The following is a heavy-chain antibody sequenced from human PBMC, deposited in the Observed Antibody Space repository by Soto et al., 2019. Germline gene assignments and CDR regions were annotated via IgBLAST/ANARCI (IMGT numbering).Heavy chain of an antibody. CDR1: GFTFSSYG. V-gene: IGHV3-33*01. J-gene: IGHJ4*02. CDR2: IWYDGSNK. Sequence: QVQLVESGGGVVQPGRSLRLSCAASGFTFSSYGMHWVRQAPGKGLEWVAVIWYDGSNKYYADSVKGRFTISRDNSKNTLYLQMNSLRTEDTAVYYCARARRDTDTFDYWGQGTLVTVSS. D-gene: IGHD5-18*01. CDR3: ARARRDTDTFDY.